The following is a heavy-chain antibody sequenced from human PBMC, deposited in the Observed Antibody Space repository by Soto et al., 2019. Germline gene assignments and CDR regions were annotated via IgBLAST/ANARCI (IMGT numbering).Heavy chain of an antibody. CDR3: ATNTQYSGYAPWAFDI. D-gene: IGHD5-12*01. CDR1: GGSISSSSYY. CDR2: IYYSGST. J-gene: IGHJ3*02. V-gene: IGHV4-39*01. Sequence: SETLSLTCTVSGGSISSSSYYWGWIRQPPGKGLEWIGSIYYSGSTYYNPSLKSRVTISVDTSKNQFSLKLSSVTAADTAVYYCATNTQYSGYAPWAFDIWGQGTMVTVSS.